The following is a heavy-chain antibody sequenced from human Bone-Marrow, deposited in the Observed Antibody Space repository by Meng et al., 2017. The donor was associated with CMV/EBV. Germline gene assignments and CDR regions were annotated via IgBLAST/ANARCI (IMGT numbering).Heavy chain of an antibody. CDR3: ARAPRGSGSLMARY. J-gene: IGHJ4*02. CDR1: GFTFSSYW. CDR2: INSDGRST. Sequence: GESLKISCAASGFTFSSYWMHWVRHTPGKGLVWVSRINSDGRSTSYADSVKGRFTISRDNAKNTVFLQMNSLRAEDTAVYYCARAPRGSGSLMARYWGQGTLVTVSS. V-gene: IGHV3-74*01. D-gene: IGHD1-26*01.